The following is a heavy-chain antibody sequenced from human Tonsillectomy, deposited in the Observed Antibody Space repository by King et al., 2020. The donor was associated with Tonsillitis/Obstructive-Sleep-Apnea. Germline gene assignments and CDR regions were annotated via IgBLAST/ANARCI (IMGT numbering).Heavy chain of an antibody. CDR3: AIRRSYYYDKGGYPLFDN. CDR2: ISSTGSII. D-gene: IGHD3-22*01. CDR1: GFTFRDHY. V-gene: IGHV3-11*01. J-gene: IGHJ4*02. Sequence: VQLVESGGGLVKPGGSLRLSCVVSGFTFRDHYMSWIRQAPGKGLEWVAHISSTGSIIYYADSVKGRFTISRDNAKNSLYLQMNSLRVEDTAMYYCAIRRSYYYDKGGYPLFDNWGQGTMVTVSS.